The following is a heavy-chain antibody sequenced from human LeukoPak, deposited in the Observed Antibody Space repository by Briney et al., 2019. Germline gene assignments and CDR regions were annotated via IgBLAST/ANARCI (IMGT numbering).Heavy chain of an antibody. CDR3: ARGGYYDSSGHFDY. CDR2: INPNSGGT. J-gene: IGHJ4*02. V-gene: IGHV1-2*04. D-gene: IGHD3-22*01. Sequence: EASVKVSCKASGYTFTGYYMHWVRQAPGQGLEWMGWINPNSGGTNYAQKFQGWVTMTRDTSISTAYMELSRLRSDDTAVYYCARGGYYDSSGHFDYWGQGTLVTASS. CDR1: GYTFTGYY.